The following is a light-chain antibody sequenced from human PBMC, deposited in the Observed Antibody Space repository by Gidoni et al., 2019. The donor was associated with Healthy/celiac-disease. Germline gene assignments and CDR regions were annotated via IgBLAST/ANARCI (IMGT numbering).Light chain of an antibody. CDR1: TSLLHSNGYSY. CDR3: MQALQTPYT. J-gene: IGKJ2*01. V-gene: IGKV2-28*01. Sequence: EIVMTQSPLSLPVTPGEPASISCRSSTSLLHSNGYSYLDWYLQKPGQSPQLLIYLGSNRASGVPDRFSGSGSGTDFTLKISRVEAEDVGVYYCMQALQTPYTFGQGTKLEIK. CDR2: LGS.